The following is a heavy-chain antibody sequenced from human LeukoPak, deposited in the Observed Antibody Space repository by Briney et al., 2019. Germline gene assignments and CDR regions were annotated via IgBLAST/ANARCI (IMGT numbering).Heavy chain of an antibody. Sequence: GGSLRLSCAASGFTFSNCGMHWVRQTPGKGLEWVSSISGGGGSTYYADSVKGRFTISRGNSKNTLYLQMNSLRAEDTAVYYCAKEARFLELGMDVWGQGTTVTVSS. D-gene: IGHD3-3*01. CDR1: GFTFSNCG. J-gene: IGHJ6*02. V-gene: IGHV3-23*01. CDR2: ISGGGGST. CDR3: AKEARFLELGMDV.